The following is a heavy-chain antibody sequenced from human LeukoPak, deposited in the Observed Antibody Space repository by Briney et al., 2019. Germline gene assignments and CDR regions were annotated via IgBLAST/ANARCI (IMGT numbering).Heavy chain of an antibody. J-gene: IGHJ5*02. CDR3: ARPYYYDSRIDP. V-gene: IGHV4-39*07. D-gene: IGHD3-22*01. CDR1: GGSISSSSYY. Sequence: SETLSLTCTVSGGSISSSSYYWGWIRQPPGKGLEWIGSIYYSGSTYYNPSLKSRVTMSADTSKNQLSLKLSSVTAADTAVCYCARPYYYDSRIDPWGQGILVTVSS. CDR2: IYYSGST.